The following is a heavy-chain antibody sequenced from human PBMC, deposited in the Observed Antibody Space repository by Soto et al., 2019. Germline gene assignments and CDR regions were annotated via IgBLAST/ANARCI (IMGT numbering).Heavy chain of an antibody. V-gene: IGHV4-61*01. CDR1: GGSVSSGSYY. D-gene: IGHD3-3*01. CDR2: IYYSGST. J-gene: IGHJ6*02. Sequence: PSETLSLTCTVSGGSVSSGSYYWSWIRQPPGKGLEWIGYIYYSGSTNYNPSLKSRVTISVDTSKNQFSLKLSSVTAADTAVYYCARDFWSGYGVAGRVYGMDVWGQGTTVTAP. CDR3: ARDFWSGYGVAGRVYGMDV.